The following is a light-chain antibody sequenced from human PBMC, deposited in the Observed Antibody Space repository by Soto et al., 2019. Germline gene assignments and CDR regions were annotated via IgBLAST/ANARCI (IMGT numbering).Light chain of an antibody. Sequence: QSALTQPPSVSGSPGQSVTISCTGTSRDIGSYNRVSWYQQPPGTAPKLMNYEVSNRPSGVPYRFSGSKSGNTASLTISGLQAEEEADYYCSSYTSSSTLYVFGTGTKVTVL. CDR2: EVS. J-gene: IGLJ1*01. CDR3: SSYTSSSTLYV. V-gene: IGLV2-18*02. CDR1: SRDIGSYNR.